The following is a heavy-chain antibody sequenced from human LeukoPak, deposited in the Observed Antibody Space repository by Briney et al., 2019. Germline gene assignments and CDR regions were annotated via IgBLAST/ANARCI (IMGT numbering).Heavy chain of an antibody. V-gene: IGHV5-51*01. D-gene: IGHD6-13*01. CDR3: ARQARSSWYERDAGPFDY. Sequence: GESLKISCKGSGYSFTSYWIGWVRQMPGKGLEWMGVIYPGDSDTRYSPSFQGQVTISADKSISTAYLQWSSLKASDTAMYYCARQARSSWYERDAGPFDYWGQGTLVTVSS. CDR2: IYPGDSDT. CDR1: GYSFTSYW. J-gene: IGHJ4*02.